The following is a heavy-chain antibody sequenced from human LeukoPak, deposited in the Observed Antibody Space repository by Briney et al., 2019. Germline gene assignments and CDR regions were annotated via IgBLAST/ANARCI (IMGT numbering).Heavy chain of an antibody. CDR3: AREDSGYYFASKHDAFDI. V-gene: IGHV3-21*04. Sequence: GGSLRLSCAASGFTLSSYSMNWVRQAPGKGLEWVSYISSSSTHIYYADSVKRRFTISRDNSKNTLYLQMNSLRAEDTAVYYCAREDSGYYFASKHDAFDIWGQGTMVTVSS. J-gene: IGHJ3*02. CDR2: ISSSSTHI. D-gene: IGHD5-12*01. CDR1: GFTLSSYS.